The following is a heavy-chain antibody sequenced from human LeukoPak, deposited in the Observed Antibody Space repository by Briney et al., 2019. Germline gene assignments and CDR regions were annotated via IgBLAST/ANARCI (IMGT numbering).Heavy chain of an antibody. V-gene: IGHV4-59*01. CDR3: ARGGEAGLAD. Sequence: PSETLSLACSVSGASMRIYYWTWIRQPPGKGLEWVGYIYSSGSTNSNPSLKSRVTISVDTSKNPFSLNLSSVTAADTAVYYCARGGEAGLADWGQGTLVTVSS. CDR1: GASMRIYY. D-gene: IGHD4-17*01. J-gene: IGHJ4*02. CDR2: IYSSGST.